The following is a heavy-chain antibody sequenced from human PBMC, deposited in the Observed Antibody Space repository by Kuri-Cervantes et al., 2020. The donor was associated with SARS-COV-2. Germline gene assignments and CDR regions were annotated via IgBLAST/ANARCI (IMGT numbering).Heavy chain of an antibody. Sequence: LSLTCAVSGFTVSSNYMSWVRQAPGKGLECVSVIYSGGSTYYADSVKGRFTISRDKSKNTLYLQMNSLRAEDTAVYYCAREGLRGGIMSGYDHWGQGTLVTVSS. V-gene: IGHV3-53*01. J-gene: IGHJ4*02. CDR1: GFTVSSNY. CDR2: IYSGGST. CDR3: AREGLRGGIMSGYDH. D-gene: IGHD3-9*01.